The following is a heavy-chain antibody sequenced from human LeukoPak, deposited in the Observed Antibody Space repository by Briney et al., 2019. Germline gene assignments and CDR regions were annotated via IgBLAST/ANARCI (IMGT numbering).Heavy chain of an antibody. V-gene: IGHV3-15*07. CDR2: IKSKIDGGTT. CDR1: GFIFSNAW. J-gene: IGHJ4*02. CDR3: AKDLDYYDRVFDY. D-gene: IGHD3-22*01. Sequence: GGSLGLSCAASGFIFSNAWMNWVRQAPGKGLEWVGRIKSKIDGGTTDYAAPVKGRFTISRDDSKNTLYLQMNSLRAEDTAVYYCAKDLDYYDRVFDYWGQGTLVTVSS.